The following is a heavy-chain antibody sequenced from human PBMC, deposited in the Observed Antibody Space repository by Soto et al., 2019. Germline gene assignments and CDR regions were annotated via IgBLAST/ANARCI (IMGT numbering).Heavy chain of an antibody. D-gene: IGHD2-21*01. J-gene: IGHJ4*02. V-gene: IGHV3-11*06. CDR2: ISPRTTYK. Sequence: QVHLVESGGGLVKPGGSLRLSCASSGFTFSDHYMSWIRRSPGKGLEFLSYISPRTTYKNYADSVKGRFTISRDNAKNSLYLPLNSLRAEDTAIYYCSRGGGGGLFDLWGQGTFVTVS. CDR3: SRGGGGGLFDL. CDR1: GFTFSDHY.